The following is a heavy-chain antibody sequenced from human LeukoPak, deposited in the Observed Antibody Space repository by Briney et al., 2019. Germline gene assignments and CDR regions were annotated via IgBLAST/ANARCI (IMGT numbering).Heavy chain of an antibody. Sequence: ASVKVSCKASGYTFTGYYMHWVRQAPGQGLEWMGWINPNSGGTDYAQKFQGRVTMARDTSISTAYMELSRLRSDNTAVYYCAVLYYYYYMDVWGKGTTVTVSS. V-gene: IGHV1-2*02. CDR2: INPNSGGT. CDR3: AVLYYYYYMDV. CDR1: GYTFTGYY. J-gene: IGHJ6*03.